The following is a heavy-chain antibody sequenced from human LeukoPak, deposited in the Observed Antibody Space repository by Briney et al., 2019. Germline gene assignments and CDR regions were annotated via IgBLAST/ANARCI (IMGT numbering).Heavy chain of an antibody. D-gene: IGHD3-22*01. CDR3: ARDVVGYYDSSGYYLSAFDI. Sequence: TGGSLRLSCAASGFTFSSYSMNWVRQAPGKGLEWVSYISSSSSTIYYADSVKGRFTISRDNAKNSLYLQMNSLRAEDTAVYYCARDVVGYYDSSGYYLSAFDIWGQGTMVTVSS. J-gene: IGHJ3*02. CDR1: GFTFSSYS. CDR2: ISSSSSTI. V-gene: IGHV3-48*01.